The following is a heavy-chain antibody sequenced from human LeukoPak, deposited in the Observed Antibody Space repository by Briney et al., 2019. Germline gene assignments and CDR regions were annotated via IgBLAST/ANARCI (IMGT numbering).Heavy chain of an antibody. D-gene: IGHD7-27*01. V-gene: IGHV4-30-2*01. CDR3: ARLTGVEVVFDY. CDR1: GGSISSGGYS. CDR2: IYHSGST. J-gene: IGHJ4*02. Sequence: SETLSLTCAVSGGSISSGGYSWSWIRQPPGKGLEWIGYIYHSGSTYHNPSLKSRVTISVDRSKNQFSLKLSSVTAADTAVYYCARLTGVEVVFDYWGQGTLVTVSS.